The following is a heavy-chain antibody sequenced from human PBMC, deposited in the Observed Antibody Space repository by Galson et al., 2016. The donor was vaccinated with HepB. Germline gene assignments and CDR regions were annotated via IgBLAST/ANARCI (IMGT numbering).Heavy chain of an antibody. Sequence: SLRLSCAASGFSFSSYAMNWVRQAPGKGLEWIAYITRSADLIYYADSVKGRFIISRDNAKRSLYLQMHSLRDEDTAVYYCARDDLVSDCGGDCYAVHFDFWCQGTLVTVSS. J-gene: IGHJ4*02. CDR1: GFSFSSYA. CDR3: ARDDLVSDCGGDCYAVHFDF. CDR2: ITRSADLI. D-gene: IGHD2-21*02. V-gene: IGHV3-48*03.